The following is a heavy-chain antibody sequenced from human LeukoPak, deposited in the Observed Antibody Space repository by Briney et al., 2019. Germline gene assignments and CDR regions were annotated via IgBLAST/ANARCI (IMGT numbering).Heavy chain of an antibody. CDR1: GFTFSSYA. CDR2: ISGSGGST. CDR3: AKDKQVHYYDSSGYYVFDY. Sequence: GGSLRLSCAASGFTFSSYAMSWVRQAPGKGLEWVSAISGSGGSTYYADSVKGRFTISRDNSKNTLYLQMNSLRAEDTAVYYCAKDKQVHYYDSSGYYVFDYWGQGTLVTVSS. D-gene: IGHD3-22*01. V-gene: IGHV3-23*01. J-gene: IGHJ4*02.